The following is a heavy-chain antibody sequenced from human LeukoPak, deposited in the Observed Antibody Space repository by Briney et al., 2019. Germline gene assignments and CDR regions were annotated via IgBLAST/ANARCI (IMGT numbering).Heavy chain of an antibody. CDR3: ARDFKAGDGHWSFDL. Sequence: GGSLRLSCAAPGFTFSDYNMRWIRQAPGKGLEWVSSISRSGSTKYYADSVKGRFTISRDNAKNSLFLQMNSLRAEDTAVYYCARDFKAGDGHWSFDLWGRGILVTVFS. J-gene: IGHJ2*01. D-gene: IGHD4-17*01. CDR2: ISRSGSTK. V-gene: IGHV3-11*04. CDR1: GFTFSDYN.